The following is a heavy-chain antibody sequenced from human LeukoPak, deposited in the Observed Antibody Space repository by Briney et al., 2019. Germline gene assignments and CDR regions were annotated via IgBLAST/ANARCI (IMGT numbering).Heavy chain of an antibody. CDR1: GFTFSSYA. CDR3: AKVAIEGDAFDV. CDR2: ISGSGGST. Sequence: PGGSLRLSCAASGFTFSSYAMSWVRQAPGKGLEWVSAISGSGGSTYYADSVKGRFTISRDNSKNTLYLQIHSLRADDTAVYYCAKVAIEGDAFDVWGQGTMVTVSS. V-gene: IGHV3-23*01. J-gene: IGHJ3*01.